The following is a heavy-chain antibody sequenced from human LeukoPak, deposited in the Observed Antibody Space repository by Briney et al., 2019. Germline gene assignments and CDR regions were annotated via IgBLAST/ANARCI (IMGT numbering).Heavy chain of an antibody. CDR1: GGSISSYY. J-gene: IGHJ4*02. CDR2: VYTSGST. Sequence: PSETLSLTCTVSGGSISSYYWNWIRQPPGKGLEWIGRVYTSGSTNCNPSLKSRVTMSVDTSKNQFSLKLTFVTAADTAVYYWARGRYNYGFRGLDYWGQGTLVTVSS. CDR3: ARGRYNYGFRGLDY. D-gene: IGHD5-24*01. V-gene: IGHV4-4*07.